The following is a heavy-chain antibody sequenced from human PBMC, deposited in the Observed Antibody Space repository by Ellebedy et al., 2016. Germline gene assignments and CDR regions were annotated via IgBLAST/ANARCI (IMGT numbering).Heavy chain of an antibody. CDR1: GFTFDDYA. CDR3: AKGSGIAVAGHGENFDY. D-gene: IGHD6-19*01. Sequence: GGSLRLSCAASGFTFDDYAMHWVRQAPGKGLEWVSGISWNSGSIGYADSVKGRFTISRDNAKNSLYLQMNSLRAEDTALYYCAKGSGIAVAGHGENFDYWGQGTLVTVSS. J-gene: IGHJ4*02. V-gene: IGHV3-9*01. CDR2: ISWNSGSI.